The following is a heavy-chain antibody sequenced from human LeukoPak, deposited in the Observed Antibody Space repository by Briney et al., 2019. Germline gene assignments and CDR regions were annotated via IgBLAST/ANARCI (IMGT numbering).Heavy chain of an antibody. J-gene: IGHJ4*02. CDR2: IKQDGSEK. D-gene: IGHD3-3*01. CDR1: GFTFSSYW. Sequence: GGSLRLSCAASGFTFSSYWMSWVRQAPGKGLEWVANIKQDGSEKYYVDPVKGRFTISRDNAKNSLYLQMNSLRAEDTAVYYCASYYDFWSGYSSIRYWGQGTLVTVSS. V-gene: IGHV3-7*01. CDR3: ASYYDFWSGYSSIRY.